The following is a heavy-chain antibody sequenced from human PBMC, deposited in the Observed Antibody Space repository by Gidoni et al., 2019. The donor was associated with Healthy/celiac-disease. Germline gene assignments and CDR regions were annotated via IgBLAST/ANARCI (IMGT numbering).Heavy chain of an antibody. CDR3: ARDLRGLWFGELSLFDY. V-gene: IGHV3-7*01. D-gene: IGHD3-10*01. CDR1: GFTFSSYW. J-gene: IGHJ4*02. CDR2: IKQDGSEK. Sequence: EVQLVESGGGLVQPGGSLRLSCAASGFTFSSYWMSWVRQAPGKGLEWVANIKQDGSEKYYVDSVKGRFTISRDNAKNSLYLQMNSLRAEDTAVYYCARDLRGLWFGELSLFDYWGQGTLVTVSS.